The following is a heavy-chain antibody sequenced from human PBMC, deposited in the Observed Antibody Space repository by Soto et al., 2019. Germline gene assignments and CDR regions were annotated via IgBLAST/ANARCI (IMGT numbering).Heavy chain of an antibody. CDR1: GGSISSVGFY. Sequence: SETLSLTCCVSGGSISSVGFYWTWIRQHPGKGLEWIGFIYDSGSTYYNASVKSRVTISGDTSKNQLSLILSSVTAADTAVYYCARGPRPLGGNFYYGIDVWGQGTTVT. CDR2: IYDSGST. V-gene: IGHV4-31*03. J-gene: IGHJ6*02. CDR3: ARGPRPLGGNFYYGIDV.